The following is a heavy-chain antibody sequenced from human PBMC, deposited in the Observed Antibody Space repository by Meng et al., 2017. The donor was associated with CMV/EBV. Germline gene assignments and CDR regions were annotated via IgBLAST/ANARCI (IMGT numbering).Heavy chain of an antibody. CDR3: ARGQVDRLSFDY. D-gene: IGHD3/OR15-3a*01. Sequence: LRLSCTVSGGSISSGGYYWSWIRQHPGKGLEWIGYIYYSGSTYYNPSHKSRVTISVDTSKNQFSLKLSSVTAADTAVYYCARGQVDRLSFDYWGQGTLVTVSS. V-gene: IGHV4-31*03. J-gene: IGHJ4*02. CDR1: GGSISSGGYY. CDR2: IYYSGST.